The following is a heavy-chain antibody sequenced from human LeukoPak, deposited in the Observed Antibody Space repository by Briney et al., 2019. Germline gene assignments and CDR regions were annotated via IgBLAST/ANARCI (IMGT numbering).Heavy chain of an antibody. CDR3: AKDNRRHYTSGPNPDSLH. Sequence: GGSLRLSCAGSGFIFNNYAMHWVRQPPGKGLEWVSGISWNSGSIDYADSVKGRFTISRDNAKNSLYLQMNSLRVEDTAFYYRAKDNRRHYTSGPNPDSLHWGQGALVTVSS. V-gene: IGHV3-9*01. J-gene: IGHJ4*02. CDR2: ISWNSGSI. CDR1: GFIFNNYA. D-gene: IGHD6-19*01.